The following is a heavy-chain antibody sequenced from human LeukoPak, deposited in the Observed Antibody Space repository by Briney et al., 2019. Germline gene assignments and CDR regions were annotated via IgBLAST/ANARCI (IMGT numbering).Heavy chain of an antibody. CDR2: ISYDGSNK. Sequence: GGSLRLSCAASGFTFSSYAMHWVRQAPGKGLEWVAVISYDGSNKYYADSVKGRFTISRDNSKNTPYLQMNSLRAEDTAVYYCARAEWFGEFRYFDYWGQGTLVTVSS. CDR1: GFTFSSYA. V-gene: IGHV3-30*01. D-gene: IGHD3-10*01. J-gene: IGHJ4*02. CDR3: ARAEWFGEFRYFDY.